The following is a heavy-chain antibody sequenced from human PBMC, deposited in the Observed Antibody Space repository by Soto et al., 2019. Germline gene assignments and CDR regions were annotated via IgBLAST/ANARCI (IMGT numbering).Heavy chain of an antibody. CDR3: ARRLALTGPASDWFDP. CDR2: FDPEDGET. J-gene: IGHJ5*02. D-gene: IGHD6-19*01. CDR1: GYTLTELS. V-gene: IGHV1-24*01. Sequence: ASVKVSCKVFGYTLTELSMHWLRQAPGKGLEWMGGFDPEDGETIYAQKFQGRVTMTEDTSTDTAYMELSSLRSEDTAVYYCARRLALTGPASDWFDPWGQGTLVTVSS.